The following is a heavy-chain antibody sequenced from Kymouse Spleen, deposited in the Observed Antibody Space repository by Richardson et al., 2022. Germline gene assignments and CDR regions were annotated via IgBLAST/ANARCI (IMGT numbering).Heavy chain of an antibody. V-gene: IGHV3-33*01. CDR1: GFTFSSYG. Sequence: QVQLVESGGGVVQPGRSLRLSCAASGFTFSSYGMHWVRQAPGKGLEWVAVIWYDGSNKYYADSVKGRFTISRDNSKNTLYLQMNSLRAEDTAVYYCARDRYFDWLLVDYWGQGTLVTVSS. CDR3: ARDRYFDWLLVDY. CDR2: IWYDGSNK. D-gene: IGHD3-9*01. J-gene: IGHJ4*02.